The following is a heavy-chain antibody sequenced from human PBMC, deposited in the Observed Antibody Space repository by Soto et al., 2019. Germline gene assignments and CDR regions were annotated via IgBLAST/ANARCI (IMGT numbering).Heavy chain of an antibody. CDR2: ISYDGSNK. CDR1: GFTFSSSS. V-gene: IGHV3-30*01. D-gene: IGHD6-19*01. Sequence: VQLVESAGGVVQPGRSLRLSCASSGFTFSSSSIHWVRQAPGKGLEWVAVISYDGSNKFYADSVKGRFTISRDNSKNTLYLQMDGLRSEDTAVYYCAKDRVVAGIGEFDYWGQGTLGTVSS. CDR3: AKDRVVAGIGEFDY. J-gene: IGHJ4*02.